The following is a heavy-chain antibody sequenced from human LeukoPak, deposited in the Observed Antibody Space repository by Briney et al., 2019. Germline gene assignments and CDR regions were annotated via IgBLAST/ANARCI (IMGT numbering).Heavy chain of an antibody. D-gene: IGHD4-17*01. CDR2: ISYDGSNK. V-gene: IGHV3-30*18. Sequence: PGGSLRLSCAASGFTFSSYGMHWVRQAPGKGLEWVAVISYDGSNKYYADSVKGRFTISKDNSKNTPYLQMNSLRAEDTAVYYCAKEKKYGDWGVAFDIWGQGTMVTVSS. CDR3: AKEKKYGDWGVAFDI. J-gene: IGHJ3*02. CDR1: GFTFSSYG.